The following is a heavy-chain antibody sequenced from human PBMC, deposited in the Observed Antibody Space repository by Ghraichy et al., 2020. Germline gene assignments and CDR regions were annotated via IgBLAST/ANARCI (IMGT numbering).Heavy chain of an antibody. Sequence: GESLNISCVGSGSTFSSYSMNWVRQSPGKGLEWVSYITSSSRTIWYADSVKGRFTISRDNAQNSLYLQMTSLRDEDTAVYYCARGSTVVRFYYYDGMDVWGQGTTVTVSS. CDR1: GSTFSSYS. V-gene: IGHV3-48*02. D-gene: IGHD4-23*01. CDR3: ARGSTVVRFYYYDGMDV. CDR2: ITSSSRTI. J-gene: IGHJ6*02.